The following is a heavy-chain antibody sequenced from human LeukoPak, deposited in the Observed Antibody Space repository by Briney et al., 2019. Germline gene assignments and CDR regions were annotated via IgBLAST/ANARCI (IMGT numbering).Heavy chain of an antibody. D-gene: IGHD3-3*01. CDR2: INHSGST. Sequence: PSETLSLTCAVYGGSFSGYYWIWIRQPPGKGLEWIEEINHSGSTNYNPSLKSRVTIPVDTSKNQFSLKLSSVTAADTAVYYCARGQDFWSGPRMDVWGKGTTVTVSS. CDR3: ARGQDFWSGPRMDV. CDR1: GGSFSGYY. V-gene: IGHV4-34*01. J-gene: IGHJ6*03.